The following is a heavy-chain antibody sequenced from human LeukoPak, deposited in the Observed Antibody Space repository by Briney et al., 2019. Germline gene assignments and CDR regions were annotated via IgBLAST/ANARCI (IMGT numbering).Heavy chain of an antibody. CDR3: ARDVPHNWFDT. CDR2: INSDGGGA. Sequence: GGSLRLSCAASGITFGNNWMHWVRQGPGKGLVWISRINSDGGGAIYANSVKGRFTVSRDNAKNTLYLQMNSLRAEDTAVYYCARDVPHNWFDTWGQGTLVTVSS. J-gene: IGHJ5*02. V-gene: IGHV3-74*01. D-gene: IGHD2-2*01. CDR1: GITFGNNW.